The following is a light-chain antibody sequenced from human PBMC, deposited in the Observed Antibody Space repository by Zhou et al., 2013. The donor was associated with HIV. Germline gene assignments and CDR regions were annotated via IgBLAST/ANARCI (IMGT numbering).Light chain of an antibody. V-gene: IGKV1-5*03. CDR2: KAS. J-gene: IGKJ2*02. CDR1: QTIGSW. Sequence: DIQMTQSPSTLSASVGDRVTITCRASQTIGSWLAWYQQKPGKAPNLLIYKASNLESGVPSRFSGSGSGTEFTLTISSLQPDDFATYYCLQDSSYPRTFGPGTKVEMK. CDR3: LQDSSYPRT.